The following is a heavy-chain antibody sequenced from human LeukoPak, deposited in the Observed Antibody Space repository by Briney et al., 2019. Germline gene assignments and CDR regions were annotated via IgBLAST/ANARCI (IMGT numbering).Heavy chain of an antibody. J-gene: IGHJ4*02. CDR2: ICSGSDYI. D-gene: IGHD6-6*01. V-gene: IGHV3-21*01. Sequence: GGSLRLSCTASGFTFRRYSFNWVRQAPGKGLEWVSTICSGSDYIYYADSVRGRFTISRDNAENSLYLQMNSLRAEDTAVYYCTRDLSLAAPQGFDYWGQGTLVTVSS. CDR1: GFTFRRYS. CDR3: TRDLSLAAPQGFDY.